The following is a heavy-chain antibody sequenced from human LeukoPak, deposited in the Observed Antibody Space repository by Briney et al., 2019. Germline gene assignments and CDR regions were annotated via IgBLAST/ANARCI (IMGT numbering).Heavy chain of an antibody. D-gene: IGHD7-27*01. CDR1: GESFSGYY. J-gene: IGHJ4*02. V-gene: IGHV4-34*01. CDR2: INHSGST. Sequence: PSETLSLTCAVYGESFSGYYWSWIRQPPGKGLEWIGEINHSGSTNYNPSLKSRVTISVDTSKNQFSLKLSSVTAADTAVYCCATSGRTLGPTNYFAYWGQGTLVTVSS. CDR3: ATSGRTLGPTNYFAY.